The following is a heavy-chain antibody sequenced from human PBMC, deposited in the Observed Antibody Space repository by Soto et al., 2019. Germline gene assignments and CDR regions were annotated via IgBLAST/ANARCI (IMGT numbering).Heavy chain of an antibody. CDR3: ARGAGLFDP. Sequence: QVQLQESGPGLVKPAETLSLTCTVYDGSVSNNYWSWIRQSPGKGLEWIGYLHYTGTTNYNLSLKSRVTMSVDTYNNQFSLKLNSVTAADTAIYYCARGAGLFDPWGQGTLVTVSS. CDR1: DGSVSNNY. CDR2: LHYTGTT. V-gene: IGHV4-59*02. J-gene: IGHJ5*02. D-gene: IGHD3-3*01.